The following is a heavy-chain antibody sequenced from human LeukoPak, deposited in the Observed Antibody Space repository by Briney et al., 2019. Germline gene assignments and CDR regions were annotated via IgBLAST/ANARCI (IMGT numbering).Heavy chain of an antibody. Sequence: GGSLRLSCAASGFTLKYYDMNWVRQAPGKGLEWVGRIKRKTDGGTTDYAAPVKGRFTISRDDSKNTLYLQMNSLKTEDTAVYYCTTGNWGPYWGQGTLVTVSS. CDR3: TTGNWGPY. CDR1: GFTLKYYD. J-gene: IGHJ4*02. D-gene: IGHD7-27*01. V-gene: IGHV3-15*07. CDR2: IKRKTDGGTT.